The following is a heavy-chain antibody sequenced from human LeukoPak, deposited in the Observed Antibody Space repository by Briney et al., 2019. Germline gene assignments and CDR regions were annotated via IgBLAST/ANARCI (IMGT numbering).Heavy chain of an antibody. D-gene: IGHD1-14*01. CDR3: ATAGGLNDYYYMDV. CDR1: GYTFTGYY. V-gene: IGHV1-2*02. Sequence: GASVKVSCKASGYTFTGYYMHWVRQAPGQGLEWMGWINPKSGGTNYAQKFQGRVTMTRDTSISTAYMELSRLRSDDTAVYYCATAGGLNDYYYMDVWGKGTTVTVSS. CDR2: INPKSGGT. J-gene: IGHJ6*03.